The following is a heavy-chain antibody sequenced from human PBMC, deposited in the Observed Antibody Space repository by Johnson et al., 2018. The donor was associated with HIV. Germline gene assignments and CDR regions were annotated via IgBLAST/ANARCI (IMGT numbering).Heavy chain of an antibody. D-gene: IGHD6-13*01. V-gene: IGHV3-66*02. CDR3: ARVGQLARTHAFDI. J-gene: IGHJ3*02. CDR2: IYRGGST. Sequence: VQLVESGGGLVQHGGSLRLSCAASGFTVSSNYMNWVRQAPGKGLAWVSVIYRGGSTYYEDSVKGRFTISRDNSKNTVYLQMNSLRAEDTAVYYCARVGQLARTHAFDIWGQGTMVTVSS. CDR1: GFTVSSNY.